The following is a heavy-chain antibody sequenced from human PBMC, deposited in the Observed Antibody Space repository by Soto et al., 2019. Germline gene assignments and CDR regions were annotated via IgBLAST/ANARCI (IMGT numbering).Heavy chain of an antibody. CDR3: ARVYPRYDYVWGSYRYDAHFDY. J-gene: IGHJ4*02. CDR2: IRTSSSSI. CDR1: GFTFSSYS. V-gene: IGHV3-21*01. Sequence: PGGSLRLSCAASGFTFSSYSMNWVRQAPGKGLEWVSSIRTSSSSIYYADSVKGRFTISRDNAKNTLYLQMNSLRAEDTAVYYCARVYPRYDYVWGSYRYDAHFDYWGQGTLVTVSS. D-gene: IGHD3-16*02.